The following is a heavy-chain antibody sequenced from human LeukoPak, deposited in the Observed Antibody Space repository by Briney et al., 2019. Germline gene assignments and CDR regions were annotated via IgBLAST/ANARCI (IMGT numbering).Heavy chain of an antibody. Sequence: GGSLRLSCAASGFTFTSYGMHWVHKAAGKGLEWVAVIWYDGSNKYNTDSVKGRFTISRDNSKNTLYLQMNSLRVEDTAVYYCARGQDYGDSNWFDPWGQGALVTVSS. CDR3: ARGQDYGDSNWFDP. D-gene: IGHD4-17*01. V-gene: IGHV3-33*01. J-gene: IGHJ5*02. CDR1: GFTFTSYG. CDR2: IWYDGSNK.